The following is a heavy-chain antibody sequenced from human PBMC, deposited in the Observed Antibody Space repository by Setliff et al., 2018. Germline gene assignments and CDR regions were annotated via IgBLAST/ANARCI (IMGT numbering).Heavy chain of an antibody. CDR3: VREGYSEYFQD. CDR2: IYTSGST. Sequence: PSETLSLTCAVSGYSISSGFYWSWIRQPAGKGLEWIGHIYTSGSTNYNPSLKSRVTISVDTSKNQFSLKLSSVTAADTAVYYCVREGYSEYFQDWGRGTLVTVSS. V-gene: IGHV4-61*09. D-gene: IGHD1-1*01. J-gene: IGHJ1*01. CDR1: GYSISSGFY.